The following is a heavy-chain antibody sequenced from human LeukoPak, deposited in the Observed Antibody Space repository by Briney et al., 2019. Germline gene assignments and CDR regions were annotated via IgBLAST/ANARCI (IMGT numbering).Heavy chain of an antibody. V-gene: IGHV1-18*04. J-gene: IGHJ4*02. CDR3: ARDSVCSGGSCYSHYFDY. Sequence: ASVKVSCKSSGYTFTSYGISWVRQAPGQGLEWMGWISDYNGNTNYAQKLQGRVTMTTDTSTSTAYMELRSLRSDDTAVYYCARDSVCSGGSCYSHYFDYWGQGTLVTVSS. D-gene: IGHD2-15*01. CDR1: GYTFTSYG. CDR2: ISDYNGNT.